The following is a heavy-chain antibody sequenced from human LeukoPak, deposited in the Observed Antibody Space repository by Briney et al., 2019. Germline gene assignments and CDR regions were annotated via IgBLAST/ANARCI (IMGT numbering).Heavy chain of an antibody. V-gene: IGHV1-18*01. CDR2: ISAYNGNT. CDR1: GYTFTSYG. Sequence: ASVKVSCKASGYTFTSYGISWVRQAPGQGLEWMGWISAYNGNTNYAQKLQGRVTMTTDTSTSTAYMELRSLRSDDTAVYYCARDREYSSGWYNHYFDNWGQGTLVTVSS. J-gene: IGHJ4*02. D-gene: IGHD6-19*01. CDR3: ARDREYSSGWYNHYFDN.